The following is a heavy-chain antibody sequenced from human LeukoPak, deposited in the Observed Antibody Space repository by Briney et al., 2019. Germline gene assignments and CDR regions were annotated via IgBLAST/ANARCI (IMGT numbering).Heavy chain of an antibody. CDR1: GGSISSYY. D-gene: IGHD6-13*01. V-gene: IGHV4-4*07. J-gene: IGHJ5*02. CDR2: IYTSGST. Sequence: SETLSLTCAVSGGSISSYYWSWIRQPAGKGLEWIGRIYTSGSTNYNPSLKSRVTMSVDTSKNQFSLKLSSVTAADTAVYYCARDSDNSSSWYRRFDPWGQGTLVTVSS. CDR3: ARDSDNSSSWYRRFDP.